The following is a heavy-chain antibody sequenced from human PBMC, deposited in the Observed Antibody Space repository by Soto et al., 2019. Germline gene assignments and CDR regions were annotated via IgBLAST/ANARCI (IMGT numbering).Heavy chain of an antibody. D-gene: IGHD6-19*01. CDR2: ISGSGVST. CDR1: GFTFSTYT. V-gene: IGHV3-23*01. J-gene: IGHJ5*02. CDR3: GKGQASIAVDWFDP. Sequence: GGSLRLSCAASGFTFSTYTMTWVRQAPGKGLEWVSAISGSGVSTHYADSVKGRFTISRDNSKNTPYLQMNSLRAEDTAVYYCGKGQASIAVDWFDPWGQGTLVPVSS.